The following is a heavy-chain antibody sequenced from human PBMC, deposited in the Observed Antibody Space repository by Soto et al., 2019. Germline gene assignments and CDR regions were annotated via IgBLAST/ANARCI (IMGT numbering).Heavy chain of an antibody. CDR2: IYYSGST. CDR3: ARAKKAIAAAEKWFDP. J-gene: IGHJ5*02. Sequence: ASETLSLTCTVSGGSISSGCYYWSWIRQHPGKGLEWIGYIYYSGSTYYNPSLKSRFTISVDTSKNQFSMKLSSVTAADTAVYYCARAKKAIAAAEKWFDPSGEGTLFTLSS. D-gene: IGHD6-13*01. V-gene: IGHV4-31*03. CDR1: GGSISSGCYY.